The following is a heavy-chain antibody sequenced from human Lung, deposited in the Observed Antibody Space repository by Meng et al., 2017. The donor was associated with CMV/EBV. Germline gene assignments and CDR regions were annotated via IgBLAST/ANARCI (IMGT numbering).Heavy chain of an antibody. CDR3: AGDVDTTLVGSGWFDP. D-gene: IGHD5-18*01. Sequence: QVQLVQSGTEVKKPGSSVKVSCKASGGTFSKYGISWFLQAPGQGLEWMEGIIPIVGLTNNAQKFQGRVTITADKSTIQAYLELSSLRSADTAVYYFAGDVDTTLVGSGWFDPWGQGTLVTVSS. CDR1: GGTFSKYG. CDR2: IIPIVGLT. V-gene: IGHV1-69*10. J-gene: IGHJ5*02.